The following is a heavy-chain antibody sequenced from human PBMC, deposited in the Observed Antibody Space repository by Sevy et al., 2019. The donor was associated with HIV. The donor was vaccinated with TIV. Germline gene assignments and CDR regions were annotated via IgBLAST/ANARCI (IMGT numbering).Heavy chain of an antibody. V-gene: IGHV3-48*01. D-gene: IGHD6-13*01. J-gene: IGHJ5*02. Sequence: GGSLRLSCAASGFTFSSYSMNWVHQAPGKGLEWVSYISSSSSTIYYADSVKGRFTISRDNAKNSLYLQMNSLRAEDTAVYYCARGNNRFRGYSSSWYWERPPNWFDPWGQGTLVTVSS. CDR1: GFTFSSYS. CDR3: ARGNNRFRGYSSSWYWERPPNWFDP. CDR2: ISSSSSTI.